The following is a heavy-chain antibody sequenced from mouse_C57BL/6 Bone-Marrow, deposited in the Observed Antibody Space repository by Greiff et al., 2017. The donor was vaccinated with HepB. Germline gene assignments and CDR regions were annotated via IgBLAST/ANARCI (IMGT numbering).Heavy chain of an antibody. CDR1: GFTFSDYY. CDR3: ARQGAYYFDY. Sequence: EVQGVESGGGLVQPGGSLKLSCAASGFTFSDYYLYWVRQTPEKRLEWVAYISNGGGSTYYPDTVKGRFTISRDNAKNTLYLQMSRLKSEDTAMYYCARQGAYYFDYWGQGTTLTVSS. J-gene: IGHJ2*01. CDR2: ISNGGGST. V-gene: IGHV5-12*01.